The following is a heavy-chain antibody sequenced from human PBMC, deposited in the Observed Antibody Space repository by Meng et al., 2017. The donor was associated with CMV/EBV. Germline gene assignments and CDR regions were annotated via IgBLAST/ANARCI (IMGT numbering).Heavy chain of an antibody. CDR1: GFTFSSYW. J-gene: IGHJ3*02. Sequence: GESLKISCAAPGFTFSSYWMSWVRQAPGKGLEWVANIQQDGSEKYYVDSVKGRFTISRDNAKNSLYLQMNSLRAEDTAVYYCARDSQYYDILTGYSRFYAFDIWGQGTMVTVSS. CDR3: ARDSQYYDILTGYSRFYAFDI. V-gene: IGHV3-7*01. D-gene: IGHD3-9*01. CDR2: IQQDGSEK.